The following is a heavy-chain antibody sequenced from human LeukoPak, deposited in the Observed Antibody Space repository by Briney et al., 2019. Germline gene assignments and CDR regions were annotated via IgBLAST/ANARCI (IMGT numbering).Heavy chain of an antibody. CDR1: GFTFSSYA. CDR3: ARGGSYGGYFDY. V-gene: IGHV3-30-3*01. CDR2: ISYDGSNK. J-gene: IGHJ4*02. D-gene: IGHD1-26*01. Sequence: GGSLRLSCAASGFTFSSYAMHWVRQAPGKGLEWVAVISYDGSNKYYADSVKGRFTISRDNSKNTLYLQMNSLRAEDTAVYYCARGGSYGGYFDYWGQGTLVNASS.